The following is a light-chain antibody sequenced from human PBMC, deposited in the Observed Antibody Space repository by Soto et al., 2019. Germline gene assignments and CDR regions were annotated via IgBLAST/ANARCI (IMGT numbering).Light chain of an antibody. Sequence: IQMTQSPSSLSASVGDSVTITCQASQDISIYLHWYQQHPGKAPKLLIYDASNLEAGVPSRFSGSGSGPHFSLAIGSLQPEDFATYYCQQYETLYTFGPGTKLEI. J-gene: IGKJ2*01. CDR3: QQYETLYT. V-gene: IGKV1-33*01. CDR1: QDISIY. CDR2: DAS.